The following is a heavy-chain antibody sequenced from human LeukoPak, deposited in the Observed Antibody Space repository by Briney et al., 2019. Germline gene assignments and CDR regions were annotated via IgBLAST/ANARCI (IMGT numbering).Heavy chain of an antibody. J-gene: IGHJ1*01. D-gene: IGHD6-19*01. CDR1: GGSISSYY. CDR3: ARGYSSGWYGEYFQH. V-gene: IGHV4-59*08. CDR2: IYYSGST. Sequence: PSETLSLTCTVSGGSISSYYWSWIRQPPGKGLEWIGYIYYSGSTNYNPSLKSRVTISVDTSKNQFSLKLSSVTAADTAVYYCARGYSSGWYGEYFQHWGQGTLVTVSS.